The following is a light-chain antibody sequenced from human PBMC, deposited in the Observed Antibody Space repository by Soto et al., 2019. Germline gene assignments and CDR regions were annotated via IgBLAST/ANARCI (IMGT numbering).Light chain of an antibody. CDR1: QSVSSN. V-gene: IGKV3-15*01. CDR3: HTYNSYSLHP. J-gene: IGKJ2*01. CDR2: GAF. Sequence: EIVMTQSPVTLSVSPGERVTLSCRASQSVSSNLAWYQQKPGQAPSLLIYGAFTRATGIPARFIGTASGTDFTLTTSRLQSDDCATYYRHTYNSYSLHPFGQGPKLEIK.